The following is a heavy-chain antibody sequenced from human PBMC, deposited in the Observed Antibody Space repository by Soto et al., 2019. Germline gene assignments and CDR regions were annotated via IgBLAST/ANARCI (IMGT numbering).Heavy chain of an antibody. Sequence: SETLSLTCNVSGGSIDRSNYYWDWLRQPPGKGLEWIGTTYYNGNAYYNPFLKSRVSMSVDTSKNQFSLKLVSVTAADTAVYYCARHFVAVVIKGWGYWGQGTLVTVSS. V-gene: IGHV4-39*01. J-gene: IGHJ4*02. CDR1: GGSIDRSNYY. CDR2: TYYNGNA. CDR3: ARHFVAVVIKGWGY. D-gene: IGHD3-10*01.